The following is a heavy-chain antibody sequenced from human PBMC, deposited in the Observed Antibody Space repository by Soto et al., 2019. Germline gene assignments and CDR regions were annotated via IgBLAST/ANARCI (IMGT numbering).Heavy chain of an antibody. Sequence: ASVKVSCKASGYTSTGYYMHWVRQAPGQGLEWMGRINPNSGGTNYAQKFQGWVTMTRDTSISTAYMELSRLRSDDTAVYYCARGAVLKDYYGMDVWGQGTTVTVSS. J-gene: IGHJ6*02. CDR2: INPNSGGT. CDR1: GYTSTGYY. V-gene: IGHV1-2*04. CDR3: ARGAVLKDYYGMDV.